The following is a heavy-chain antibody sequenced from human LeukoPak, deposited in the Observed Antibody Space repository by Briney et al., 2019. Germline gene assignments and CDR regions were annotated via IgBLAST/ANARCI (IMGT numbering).Heavy chain of an antibody. Sequence: SETLSLTRTVPVGSISSGGYYWSWISQHPGNGLEWIGYIYYSGSTYYNPFLKSLVTISVDTSKNQFSLKLSSVAAADTAVYYCARVGITMVRGVITWFDPWGQGTLVTVSS. D-gene: IGHD3-10*01. CDR1: VGSISSGGYY. V-gene: IGHV4-31*01. CDR3: ARVGITMVRGVITWFDP. J-gene: IGHJ5*02. CDR2: IYYSGST.